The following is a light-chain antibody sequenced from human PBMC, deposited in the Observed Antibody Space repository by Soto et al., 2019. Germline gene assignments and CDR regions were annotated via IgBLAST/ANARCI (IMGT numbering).Light chain of an antibody. CDR1: SSDVGGFDY. CDR3: SSFTSSTTEV. V-gene: IGLV2-14*03. Sequence: QSALTQPASVSGSPGQSITISCTGTSSDVGGFDYVSWYLQHPGKAPKLMIYDVINRPSGVSDRFSGSKSANTASLTISGLQAEDEAHYYCSSFTSSTTEVFGGGTKLTVL. J-gene: IGLJ2*01. CDR2: DVI.